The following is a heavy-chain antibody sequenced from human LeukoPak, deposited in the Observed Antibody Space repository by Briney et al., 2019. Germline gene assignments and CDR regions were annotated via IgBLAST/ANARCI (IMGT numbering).Heavy chain of an antibody. J-gene: IGHJ5*02. CDR3: ARDPYYYDSSGYQS. CDR1: GFTFSSYG. V-gene: IGHV3-33*01. D-gene: IGHD3-22*01. Sequence: GGSLRLSCAASGFTFSSYGMHWVRQAPGKGLEWVAVIWYDGSNKYYADSVKSRFTISRDNSKNTLYLQMNSLRAEDTAVYYCARDPYYYDSSGYQSWGQGTLVTVSS. CDR2: IWYDGSNK.